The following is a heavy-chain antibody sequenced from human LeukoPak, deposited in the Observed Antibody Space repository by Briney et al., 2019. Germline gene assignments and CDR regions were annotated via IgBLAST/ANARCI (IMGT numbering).Heavy chain of an antibody. CDR1: GFTFSSYA. Sequence: PGGSLRLSCAASGFTFSSYAMTWVRQAPGKGLEWVAVISYDGSNKHYADSVKGRFTISRDNSKNTLYLQMNSLRAEDTAVYYCALVVYCYGSGSYSPFDYWGQGTLVTVSS. V-gene: IGHV3-30*03. D-gene: IGHD3-10*01. CDR3: ALVVYCYGSGSYSPFDY. J-gene: IGHJ4*02. CDR2: ISYDGSNK.